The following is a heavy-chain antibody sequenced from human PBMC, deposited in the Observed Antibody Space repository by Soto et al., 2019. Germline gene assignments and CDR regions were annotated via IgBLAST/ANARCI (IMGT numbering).Heavy chain of an antibody. D-gene: IGHD6-13*01. CDR1: GGSISSYY. J-gene: IGHJ4*02. CDR3: ATMYSSSRYYFDY. Sequence: SETLSLTCTVSGGSISSYYWSWIRQPPGKGLEWIGYIYYSGSTSYNPSLKSRVTISLDTSKNQFSLKLSSVTAADTAVYYCATMYSSSRYYFDYWAQGTLVTVSS. V-gene: IGHV4-59*08. CDR2: IYYSGST.